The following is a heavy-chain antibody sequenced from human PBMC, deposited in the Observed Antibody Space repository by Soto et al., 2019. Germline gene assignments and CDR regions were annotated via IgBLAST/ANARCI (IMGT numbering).Heavy chain of an antibody. CDR1: GFTFSSYA. V-gene: IGHV3-64*01. Sequence: PGGSLRLSCAASGFTFSSYAMHWVRQAPGKGLEYVSAISSNGGSTYYANSVKGRFTISRDNSKNTLYLQMGSLRAEDMAVYYCARDRHVDTAMVTNWFDYWGQGTLVTVSS. CDR3: ARDRHVDTAMVTNWFDY. J-gene: IGHJ5*01. CDR2: ISSNGGST. D-gene: IGHD5-18*01.